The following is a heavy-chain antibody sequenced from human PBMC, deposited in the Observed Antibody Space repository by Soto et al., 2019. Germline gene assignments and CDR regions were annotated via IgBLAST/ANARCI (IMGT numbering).Heavy chain of an antibody. J-gene: IGHJ4*02. V-gene: IGHV3-72*01. Sequence: EVQLVESGGGLVQPGGSLRLSCAASGFTFSDNYMDWVRQAPGKGLEWVGRSRNKANSYSTEYAGSVKGRFTISRDGSKNSLYLQMNSLKTEDTAVYYCARFSGSYTRGLDSWGQGALVTVSS. D-gene: IGHD1-26*01. CDR1: GFTFSDNY. CDR2: SRNKANSYST. CDR3: ARFSGSYTRGLDS.